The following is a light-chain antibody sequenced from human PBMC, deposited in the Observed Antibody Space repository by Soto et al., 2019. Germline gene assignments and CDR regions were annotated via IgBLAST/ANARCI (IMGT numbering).Light chain of an antibody. CDR2: DAS. Sequence: DIQMTQSPSSLSASVGDGVTITCLASQGISNYVAWYQQKPGKVPKLLIYDASTLQSGVTSRFSGSGSGTDFTLTISSLQPEDVATYYCQKYNSAPQTFGQGTKVEIK. J-gene: IGKJ1*01. CDR1: QGISNY. V-gene: IGKV1-27*01. CDR3: QKYNSAPQT.